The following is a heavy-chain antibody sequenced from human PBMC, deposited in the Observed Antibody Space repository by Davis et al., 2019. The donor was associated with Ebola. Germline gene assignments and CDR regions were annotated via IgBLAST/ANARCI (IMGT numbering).Heavy chain of an antibody. J-gene: IGHJ4*02. Sequence: GESLKISCAASGFTFSSYAMHWVRQAPGKGLEWVAVISYDGSNKYYADSVKGRFTISRDNSENTLFLQMSSLRAEDTAVYFCAALDYGDNSGKDYWGQGTLVTVSS. V-gene: IGHV3-30-3*01. CDR2: ISYDGSNK. CDR1: GFTFSSYA. D-gene: IGHD4-23*01. CDR3: AALDYGDNSGKDY.